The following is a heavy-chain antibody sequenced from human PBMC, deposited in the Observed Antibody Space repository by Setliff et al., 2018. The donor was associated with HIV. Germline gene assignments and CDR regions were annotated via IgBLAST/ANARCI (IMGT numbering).Heavy chain of an antibody. V-gene: IGHV4-39*01. CDR3: ARHISDFWSNYQTPFDY. D-gene: IGHD3-3*01. CDR2: IYYSGST. Sequence: SETLSLTCTVSGGSISSSSYYWGWIRQPPGKGLEWIGSIYYSGSTYYNPSLKSRVTISVDTSKNQFSLNLSSVTVADTAVYYCARHISDFWSNYQTPFDYWGQGTLVTSPQ. CDR1: GGSISSSSYY. J-gene: IGHJ4*02.